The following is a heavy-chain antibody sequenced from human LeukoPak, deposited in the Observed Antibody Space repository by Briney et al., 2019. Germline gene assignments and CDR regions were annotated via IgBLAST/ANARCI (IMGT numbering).Heavy chain of an antibody. J-gene: IGHJ4*02. D-gene: IGHD1-1*01. Sequence: GGSLRLSCAASGFTFSNYGMSWVRQAPGKGLEWISGLSGTGGSTYYADSVKGRFTISRDNSKNTLYLQMNSLRAEDTAIYYCARVWKGNYYDYWGQGTLVTVSS. CDR1: GFTFSNYG. V-gene: IGHV3-23*01. CDR3: ARVWKGNYYDY. CDR2: LSGTGGST.